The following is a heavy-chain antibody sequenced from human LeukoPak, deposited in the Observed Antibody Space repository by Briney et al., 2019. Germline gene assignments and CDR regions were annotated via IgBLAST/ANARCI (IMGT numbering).Heavy chain of an antibody. CDR2: INHSGST. CDR1: GGSFSGYY. V-gene: IGHV4-34*01. J-gene: IGHJ5*02. D-gene: IGHD3-3*01. CDR3: ARAARITIFGVVTATSWFDP. Sequence: SETLSLTCAVYGGSFSGYYWSWIRQPPGKGLEWIGEINHSGSTNYNPSLKSRVTISVDTSKNQFSLKLSSVTAADTAVYYCARAARITIFGVVTATSWFDPWGQGTLVTVSS.